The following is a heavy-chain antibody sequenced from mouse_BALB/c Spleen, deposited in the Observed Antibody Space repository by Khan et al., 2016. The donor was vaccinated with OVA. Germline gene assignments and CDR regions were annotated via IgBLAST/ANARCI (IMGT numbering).Heavy chain of an antibody. D-gene: IGHD2-12*01. Sequence: EVQLQASGPSLVKPSQTLSLTCSVTGDSITSGYWNWIRKFPGNKLEYMGYIIYTGYTYYNPSLKSRISITRHTSKNQYYLQLSSVTDEDTATYYCARSTYRYALVYWGQGTLVTVSA. V-gene: IGHV3-8*02. CDR1: GDSITSGY. J-gene: IGHJ3*01. CDR2: IIYTGYT. CDR3: ARSTYRYALVY.